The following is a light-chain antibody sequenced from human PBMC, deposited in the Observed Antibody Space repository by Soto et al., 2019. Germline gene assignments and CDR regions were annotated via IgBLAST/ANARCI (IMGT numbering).Light chain of an antibody. CDR1: SSNIGSNY. J-gene: IGLJ1*01. Sequence: QSVLTQPPSASGTRGQRVTISCSGSSSNIGSNYVYWYQQLPGTAPKIIIYRNNQRPSGVPDRISGSKSGTSASLAISGLRSEDEADYYCSAWDDSLSGYVFGTGTKVTVL. CDR2: RNN. V-gene: IGLV1-47*01. CDR3: SAWDDSLSGYV.